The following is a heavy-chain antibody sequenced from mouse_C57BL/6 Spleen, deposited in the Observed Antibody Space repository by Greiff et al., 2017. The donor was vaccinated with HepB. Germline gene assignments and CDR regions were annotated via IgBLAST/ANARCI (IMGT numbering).Heavy chain of an antibody. V-gene: IGHV5-6*02. CDR2: ISSGGSYT. D-gene: IGHD2-1*01. CDR3: ARRVYGNYLYYYAMDY. Sequence: EVMLVESGGDLVKPGGSLKLSCAASGFTFSSYGMSWVRQTPDKRLEWVATISSGGSYTYYPDSVKGRFTISRDNAKNTLYLQMSSLKSEDTAMYYCARRVYGNYLYYYAMDYWGQGTSVTVSS. J-gene: IGHJ4*01. CDR1: GFTFSSYG.